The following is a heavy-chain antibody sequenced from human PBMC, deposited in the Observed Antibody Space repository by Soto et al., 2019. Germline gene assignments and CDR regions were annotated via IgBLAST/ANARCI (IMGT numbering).Heavy chain of an antibody. CDR2: IYYSAST. D-gene: IGHD1-26*01. V-gene: IGHV4-59*01. CDR1: GGSISRYY. Sequence: PSETLSLTCTFPGGSISRYYWSLIRQPPGKGLEWIGYIYYSASTNYNPSLKSRVTISVDTSKNQFSLKLSSVTAADTVVYYCARSLVRYRWTEFDYWGQGSLVTVSS. J-gene: IGHJ4*02. CDR3: ARSLVRYRWTEFDY.